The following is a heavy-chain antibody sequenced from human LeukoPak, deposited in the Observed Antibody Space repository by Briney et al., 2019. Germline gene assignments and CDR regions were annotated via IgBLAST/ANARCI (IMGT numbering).Heavy chain of an antibody. CDR1: GDSISNSRYY. J-gene: IGHJ6*03. CDR2: IYHSGST. V-gene: IGHV4-39*07. CDR3: ARDTATKTEYYYHMDV. D-gene: IGHD5-18*01. Sequence: SETLSLTCSVSGDSISNSRYYWGCIRQPPGKGLEWIGSIYHSGSTYYNPSLKSRVTISVDTSKNQFSLKLSSVTAADTAVYYCARDTATKTEYYYHMDVWGKGTTVTVSS.